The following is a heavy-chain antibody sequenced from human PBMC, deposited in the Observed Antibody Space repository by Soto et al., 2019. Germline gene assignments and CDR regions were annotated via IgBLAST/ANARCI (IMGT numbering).Heavy chain of an antibody. D-gene: IGHD6-13*01. J-gene: IGHJ6*02. Sequence: SETLSLTCAVYGGSFSGYYWSWIRQPPGKGLEWIGEINHSGSTNYNPSLKSRVTISVDTSKNQFSLKLSSVTAADTAVYYCARGGVSSSWYYYYGMDVWGQGTTVTVSS. CDR1: GGSFSGYY. CDR2: INHSGST. V-gene: IGHV4-34*01. CDR3: ARGGVSSSWYYYYGMDV.